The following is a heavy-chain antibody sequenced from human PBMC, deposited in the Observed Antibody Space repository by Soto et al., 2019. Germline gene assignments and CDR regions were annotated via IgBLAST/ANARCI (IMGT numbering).Heavy chain of an antibody. Sequence: HPGGSLRLSCVVSGFSFSAYAMHWARQAPGKGLEWVALISPDGSNEYYSDSARGRFTISRDNSQNTVYLQMSSLRPEDAARYFCARENSRVAARLFQPWGHGTLVTVSS. CDR2: ISPDGSNE. CDR1: GFSFSAYA. J-gene: IGHJ1*01. CDR3: ARENSRVAARLFQP. V-gene: IGHV3-30-3*01. D-gene: IGHD6-6*01.